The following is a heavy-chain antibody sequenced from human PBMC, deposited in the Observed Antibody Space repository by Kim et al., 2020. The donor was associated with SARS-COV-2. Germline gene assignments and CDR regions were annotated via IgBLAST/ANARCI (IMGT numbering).Heavy chain of an antibody. J-gene: IGHJ3*02. CDR1: GYPFTSYY. CDR2: IIPRDGDT. Sequence: ASVKVSCEASGYPFTSYYIHWVRQAPGQGLQWLGIIIPRDGDTNYAQEFRGRVTMTRDTSTSTVYMDLSSLTSEDTAVYYCVREPGGTGVFDIWGQGTMVTVAA. D-gene: IGHD2-15*01. V-gene: IGHV1-46*01. CDR3: VREPGGTGVFDI.